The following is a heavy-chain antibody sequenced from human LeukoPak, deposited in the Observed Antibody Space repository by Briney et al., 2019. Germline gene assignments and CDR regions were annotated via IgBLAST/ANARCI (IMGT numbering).Heavy chain of an antibody. CDR3: AREDYGDYHRPKPGFDY. D-gene: IGHD4-17*01. CDR1: GGTFSGYA. V-gene: IGHV1-69*05. J-gene: IGHJ4*02. CDR2: IIPIFGTA. Sequence: ASVKVSCKASGGTFSGYAISWVRQAPGQGLEWMGGIIPIFGTANYAQKFQGRVTITTDESTSTAYMELSSLRSEDTAVYYCAREDYGDYHRPKPGFDYWGQGTLVAVSS.